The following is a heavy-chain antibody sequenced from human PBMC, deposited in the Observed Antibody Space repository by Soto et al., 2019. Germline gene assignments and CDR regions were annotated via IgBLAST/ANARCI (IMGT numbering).Heavy chain of an antibody. CDR2: INPNSGGT. CDR3: AREVNYYDSSGTPPALDI. CDR1: GGTFSSYA. Sequence: ASVKVSCKASGGTFSSYAISWVRQAPGQGLEWMGWINPNSGGTNYAQKFQGWVTMTRDTSISTAYMELSRLRSDDTAVYYCAREVNYYDSSGTPPALDIWGQGTMVTVSS. J-gene: IGHJ3*02. V-gene: IGHV1-2*04. D-gene: IGHD3-22*01.